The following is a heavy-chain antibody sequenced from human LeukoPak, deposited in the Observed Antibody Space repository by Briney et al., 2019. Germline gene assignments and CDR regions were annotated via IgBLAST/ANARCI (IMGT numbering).Heavy chain of an antibody. Sequence: SETLSLTCAVYGGSFSGYYWSWIRQPPGKGLEWIGEINHSGSTNYNPSLKSRVTISVDTSKNQFSLKLSSVTAADTAVYSCARARIGGIVVVPAARDAFDIWGQGTMVTVSS. CDR1: GGSFSGYY. V-gene: IGHV4-34*01. CDR2: INHSGST. J-gene: IGHJ3*02. D-gene: IGHD2-2*01. CDR3: ARARIGGIVVVPAARDAFDI.